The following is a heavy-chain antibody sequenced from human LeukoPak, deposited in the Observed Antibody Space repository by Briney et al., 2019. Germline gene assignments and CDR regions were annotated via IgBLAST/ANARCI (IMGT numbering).Heavy chain of an antibody. CDR2: ISYDGSNK. CDR3: ARGPFALPYYFDY. J-gene: IGHJ4*02. V-gene: IGHV3-30-3*01. CDR1: GFTFSSYA. Sequence: GGSLRLSCAASGFTFSSYAMSWVRQAPGKGLEWVAVISYDGSNKYYADSVKGRFTISRDNSKNTLYLQMNSLRAEDTAVFYCARGPFALPYYFDYWGQGTLVTVSS. D-gene: IGHD2-21*01.